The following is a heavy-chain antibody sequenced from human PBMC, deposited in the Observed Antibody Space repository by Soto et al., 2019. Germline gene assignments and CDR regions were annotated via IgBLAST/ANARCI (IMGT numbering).Heavy chain of an antibody. J-gene: IGHJ4*02. V-gene: IGHV4-59*11. CDR2: TYYTGST. CDR1: GGSISSHY. CDR3: ATMIGYFDY. Sequence: QVQLQESGPGLVRPSETLSLTCTVSGGSISSHYWGWIRQPPGKRLEWIGNTYYTGSTNYNPSLKRRVTISIDPSKAQFSLKLSSVTAADTAIYYCATMIGYFDYWGQGTLVTVSS. D-gene: IGHD3-22*01.